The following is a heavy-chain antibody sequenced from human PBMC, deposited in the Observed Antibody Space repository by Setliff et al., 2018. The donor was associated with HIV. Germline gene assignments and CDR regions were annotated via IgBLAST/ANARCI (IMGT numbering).Heavy chain of an antibody. V-gene: IGHV1-2*02. CDR3: ALASIVSTARWNH. CDR2: INPNSGAT. J-gene: IGHJ5*02. CDR1: GYTFSGYY. D-gene: IGHD1-26*01. Sequence: ASVKVSCKASGYTFSGYYLHWVRRAPGQGLEWMGWINPNSGATNYAQNFQGRVTMTRDTPISTAYMDLSSLTSDDTAVYYCALASIVSTARWNHWGRGTLVTVSS.